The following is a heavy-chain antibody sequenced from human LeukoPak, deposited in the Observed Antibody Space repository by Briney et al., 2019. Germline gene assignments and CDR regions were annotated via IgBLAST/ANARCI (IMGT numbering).Heavy chain of an antibody. CDR1: GGSFSDYF. Sequence: SETLSLTCSVYGGSFSDYFWSWIRQSPGKGLEWIGEIDDGGNTNYDPSLMSRVIVSMEKSKKQFSLVMRSVAAADTAVYYCARFSRITWGDWGDAFDIWGQGTTVIVSS. CDR2: IDDGGNT. V-gene: IGHV4-34*01. J-gene: IGHJ3*02. CDR3: ARFSRITWGDWGDAFDI. D-gene: IGHD2-21*02.